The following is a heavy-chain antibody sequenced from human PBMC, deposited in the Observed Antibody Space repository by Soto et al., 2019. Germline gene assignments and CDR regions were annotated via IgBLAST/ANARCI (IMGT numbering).Heavy chain of an antibody. J-gene: IGHJ4*01. CDR2: IYWDDSK. Sequence: QITLKESGTTLVKPTQTLTLTCTFSGFSLTTDRVGVGWIRQPPGEALEWLAVIYWDDSKTYRPSLESRLTITQYTSKNQVALTMTNMDSLDTATYYCADAYGGRSLYWGHGTLVTVSS. CDR3: ADAYGGRSLY. CDR1: GFSLTTDRVG. D-gene: IGHD1-26*01. V-gene: IGHV2-5*02.